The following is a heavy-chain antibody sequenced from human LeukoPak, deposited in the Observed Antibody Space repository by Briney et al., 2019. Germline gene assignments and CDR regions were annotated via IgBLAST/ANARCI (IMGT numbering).Heavy chain of an antibody. D-gene: IGHD3-10*01. CDR2: IYYSGST. Sequence: SETLSLTCTVSGGSISSYYWSWIRQPPGKGLEWIGYIYYSGSTNYNPSLKSRVTISVDTSKNQFSLKLSSVTAADTAVYYCARGALWFGEGGYYFDYWGQGTLVTVSS. CDR1: GGSISSYY. J-gene: IGHJ4*02. CDR3: ARGALWFGEGGYYFDY. V-gene: IGHV4-59*01.